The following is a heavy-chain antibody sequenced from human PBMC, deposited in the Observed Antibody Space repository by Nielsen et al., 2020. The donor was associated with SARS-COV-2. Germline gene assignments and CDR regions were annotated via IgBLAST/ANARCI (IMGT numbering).Heavy chain of an antibody. CDR2: ISSSSSYT. V-gene: IGHV3-11*05. CDR1: GFTFSDYY. CDR3: ARGGSGWSFDI. D-gene: IGHD6-19*01. J-gene: IGHJ3*02. Sequence: GESLKISCAASGFTFSDYYMSCIRQAPGKGLEWVSYISSSSSYTNYADSVKGRFTISRDNAKNSLYLQMNSLRAEDTAVYYCARGGSGWSFDIWGQGTMVTVSS.